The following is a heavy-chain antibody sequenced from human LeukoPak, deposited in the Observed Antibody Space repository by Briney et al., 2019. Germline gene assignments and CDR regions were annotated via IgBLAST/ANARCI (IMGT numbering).Heavy chain of an antibody. CDR3: AKATGYCSSTSCYMGGFDY. V-gene: IGHV3-23*01. D-gene: IGHD2-2*02. Sequence: GGSLRLSCAASGFTFSSYAMSWVRQAPGKGLEWVSAISGSGGSTYYADSVEGRFTISRDNSKNTLYLQMNSLRAEDTAVYYCAKATGYCSSTSCYMGGFDYWGQGTLVTVSS. J-gene: IGHJ4*02. CDR1: GFTFSSYA. CDR2: ISGSGGST.